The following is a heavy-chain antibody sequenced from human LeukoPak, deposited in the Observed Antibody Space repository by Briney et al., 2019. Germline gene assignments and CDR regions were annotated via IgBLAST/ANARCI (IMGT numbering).Heavy chain of an antibody. J-gene: IGHJ3*02. V-gene: IGHV3-30*03. CDR2: ISYDGSNK. D-gene: IGHD3-22*01. CDR1: GFTFSSYW. Sequence: GGSLRLSCAASGFTFSSYWMSWIRQAPGKGLEWVAVISYDGSNKYYADSVKGRFTISRDNAKNSLYLQMNSLRAEDTAVYYCARDDSSGYSSRGVFDIWGQGTMVTVSS. CDR3: ARDDSSGYSSRGVFDI.